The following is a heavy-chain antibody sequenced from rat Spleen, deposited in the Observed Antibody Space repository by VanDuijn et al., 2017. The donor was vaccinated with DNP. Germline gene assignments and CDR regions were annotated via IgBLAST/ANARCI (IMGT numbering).Heavy chain of an antibody. Sequence: EVQLVESGGGLMQPGRSMKLSCTALEFTFSNYYMAWVRRAPTKGLEWVAAISPGGGITYYRDSVRGRFTISRDNAKSTLYLQMDSLRSEDTATYYCASRPPPTRGPFDYWGQGVLVTVSS. D-gene: IGHD1-4*01. CDR2: ISPGGGIT. J-gene: IGHJ2*01. V-gene: IGHV5-25*01. CDR3: ASRPPPTRGPFDY. CDR1: EFTFSNYY.